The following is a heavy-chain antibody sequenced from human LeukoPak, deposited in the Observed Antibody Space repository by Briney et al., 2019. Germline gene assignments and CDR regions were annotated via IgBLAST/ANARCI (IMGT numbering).Heavy chain of an antibody. CDR1: GGSISSNEYY. J-gene: IGHJ4*02. CDR3: ARSDSSGYYYFDY. CDR2: IYYSGST. Sequence: PSETLSLTCTVSGGSISSNEYYWSWIRQPPGKGLEWIGYIYYSGSTYFNPSLKSRLTISVDTSKNQFSLKLSSVTAADTAVYYCARSDSSGYYYFDYWGQGTLVTVSS. D-gene: IGHD3-22*01. V-gene: IGHV4-30-4*01.